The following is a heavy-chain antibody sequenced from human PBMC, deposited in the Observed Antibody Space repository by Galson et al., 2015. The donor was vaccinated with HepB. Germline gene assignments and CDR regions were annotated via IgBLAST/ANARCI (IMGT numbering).Heavy chain of an antibody. Sequence: SLRLSCAAAGFNFSDFWMHWVRQVPTKGLVWVACISPDGRPGYAASVKGRFTLSRDNGKSTLYLQLTSLREDDAGMYYCARDIIGVVKAAPPSLDLWGQGTQVTVS. CDR3: ARDIIGVVKAAPPSLDL. J-gene: IGHJ4*02. D-gene: IGHD2/OR15-2a*01. V-gene: IGHV3-74*01. CDR1: GFNFSDFW. CDR2: ISPDGRP.